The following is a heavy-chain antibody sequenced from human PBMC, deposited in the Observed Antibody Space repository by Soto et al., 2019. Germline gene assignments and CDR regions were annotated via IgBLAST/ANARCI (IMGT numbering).Heavy chain of an antibody. D-gene: IGHD4-17*01. CDR1: GFTFSSYW. CDR2: IDSDGSTT. J-gene: IGHJ1*01. CDR3: ARNPHDYGGNVGQH. Sequence: EVQLVESGGGLVQPGGSLRLSCAASGFTFSSYWMHWVRQAPGTGLVWVSRIDSDGSTTTYADSVKGRFTISRDNAKNTLYLQMNSLRAEDTAVYYCARNPHDYGGNVGQHWGQGTLVTVSS. V-gene: IGHV3-74*01.